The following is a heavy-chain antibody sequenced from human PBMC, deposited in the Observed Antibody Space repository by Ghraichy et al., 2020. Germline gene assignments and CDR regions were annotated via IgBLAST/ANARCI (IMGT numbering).Heavy chain of an antibody. Sequence: SETLSLTCKVSGGSISNYYWSWIRQPPGKGLEWIGYIYYTGSANYNPSLKCRATISVDTYKNQFSLKLTSVTAADTAVYYCARVVGDSSGLVPFDIWGQGTIVTVSS. D-gene: IGHD6-19*01. V-gene: IGHV4-59*08. J-gene: IGHJ3*02. CDR3: ARVVGDSSGLVPFDI. CDR2: IYYTGSA. CDR1: GGSISNYY.